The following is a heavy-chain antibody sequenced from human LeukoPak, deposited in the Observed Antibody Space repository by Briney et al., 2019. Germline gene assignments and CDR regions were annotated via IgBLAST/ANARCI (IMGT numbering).Heavy chain of an antibody. CDR1: GFTFSRNG. Sequence: GGSLRLSCAASGFTFSRNGMHWVRQAPGKGLERVAVISFDGSKKDYADSVKGRFTISRDNSKNTLFLQMNTLKTEDTAVYYCAKSLVTSGRGVGYWGQGTLVTVSS. CDR2: ISFDGSKK. D-gene: IGHD1-26*01. V-gene: IGHV3-30*18. CDR3: AKSLVTSGRGVGY. J-gene: IGHJ4*02.